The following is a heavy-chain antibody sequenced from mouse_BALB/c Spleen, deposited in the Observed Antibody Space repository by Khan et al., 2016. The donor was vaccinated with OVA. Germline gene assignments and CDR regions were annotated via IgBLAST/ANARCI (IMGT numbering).Heavy chain of an antibody. CDR2: INPHIGET. CDR1: GYSFTGYF. D-gene: IGHD1-1*01. J-gene: IGHJ2*01. Sequence: VQLKQSGPELVKPGASVKISCKASGYSFTGYFMNWVMQSRGKSLEWIGRINPHIGETFYNPKFKGKATLTVDESSSTAHMELRSLASEDSAVYYCARCYGSDFDYWGQGTTLTVSS. V-gene: IGHV1-20*02. CDR3: ARCYGSDFDY.